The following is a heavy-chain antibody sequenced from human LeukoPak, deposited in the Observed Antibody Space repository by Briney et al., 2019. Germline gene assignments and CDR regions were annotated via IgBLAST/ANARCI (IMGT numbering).Heavy chain of an antibody. D-gene: IGHD2-2*01. CDR3: ARLLVVVPAAIRGPLGWFDP. CDR1: GGSFSGYY. J-gene: IGHJ5*02. CDR2: INHSGST. V-gene: IGHV4-34*01. Sequence: SETLSLTCAVYGGSFSGYYWSWIRQPPGKGLEWIGEINHSGSTNYNPSLKSRVTISVDTSKNQFSLKLSSVTAADTAVYYCARLLVVVPAAIRGPLGWFDPWGQGTLVTVSS.